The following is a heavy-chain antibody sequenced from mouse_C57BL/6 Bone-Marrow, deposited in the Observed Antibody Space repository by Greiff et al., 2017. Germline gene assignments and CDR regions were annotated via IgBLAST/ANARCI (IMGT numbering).Heavy chain of an antibody. J-gene: IGHJ3*01. CDR3: ARRGYYGSIPCAY. CDR2: INPNNGGT. Sequence: EVQLQQSGPELVKPGASVKISCKASGYTFTDYYMNWVKQSHGKSLEWIGDINPNNGGTSYNQKFKGKATLTVDKSSSTAYMELRSLTSEDSAVYYCARRGYYGSIPCAYWGQGTLVTVSA. CDR1: GYTFTDYY. D-gene: IGHD1-1*01. V-gene: IGHV1-26*01.